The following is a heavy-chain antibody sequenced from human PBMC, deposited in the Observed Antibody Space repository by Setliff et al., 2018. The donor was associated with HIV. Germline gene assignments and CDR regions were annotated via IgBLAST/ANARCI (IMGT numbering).Heavy chain of an antibody. CDR3: ARGDGGLDS. D-gene: IGHD3-3*01. Sequence: LRLSCAASRFTFSNYWMSWVRQAPGKGLEWVANIKQDGSEEYYVDSVKGRFTVSRDNAKNTVYLQMNSLRADDTGFYYCARGDGGLDSRGQGTLVTVS. CDR2: IKQDGSEE. V-gene: IGHV3-7*01. CDR1: RFTFSNYW. J-gene: IGHJ4*02.